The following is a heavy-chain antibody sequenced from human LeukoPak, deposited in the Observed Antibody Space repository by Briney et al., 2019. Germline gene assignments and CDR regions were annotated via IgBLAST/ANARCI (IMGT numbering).Heavy chain of an antibody. CDR2: ISSSSSYI. D-gene: IGHD1-26*01. J-gene: IGHJ5*02. V-gene: IGHV3-21*01. Sequence: PGGSLRFSCAASGFTFSSYSMNWVRQAPGKGLEWVSSISSSSSYIYYADSVKGRFTISRDNAKNSLYLQMNSLRAEDTAVYYCARDGGSYFWFDPWGQGTLVTVSS. CDR1: GFTFSSYS. CDR3: ARDGGSYFWFDP.